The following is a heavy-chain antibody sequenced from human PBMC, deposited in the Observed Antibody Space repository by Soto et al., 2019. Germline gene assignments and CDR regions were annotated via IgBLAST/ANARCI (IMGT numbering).Heavy chain of an antibody. V-gene: IGHV3-53*01. CDR2: IYSGDTT. CDR3: ARDSPSLGYCRGRSCPRYWYSDF. Sequence: EVQLVESGGGLIQPGGSLRLSCAASGFTVSGNSMSWVRQAPGKGLEWVSIIYSGDTTYYADSVKGRFTISSDNSKNKLYLQMNSRRAEDTAVYYCARDSPSLGYCRGRSCPRYWYSDFWGRGTLVTVSS. CDR1: GFTVSGNS. D-gene: IGHD2-15*01. J-gene: IGHJ2*01.